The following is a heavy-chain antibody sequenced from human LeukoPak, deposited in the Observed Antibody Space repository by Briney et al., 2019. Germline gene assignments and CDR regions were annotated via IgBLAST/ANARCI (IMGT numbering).Heavy chain of an antibody. CDR1: GFTFSNYW. CDR2: INQDGSEE. Sequence: GGSLRLSCAASGFTFSNYWMSWVRQAPGKGLEWVAHINQDGSEEHYMDSVKARFIISRDNAKNSLSPQMDSLGAEDTAVYYCVRDGGVSGYDLLDYWGQGTLVTVSS. V-gene: IGHV3-7*01. D-gene: IGHD5-12*01. J-gene: IGHJ4*02. CDR3: VRDGGVSGYDLLDY.